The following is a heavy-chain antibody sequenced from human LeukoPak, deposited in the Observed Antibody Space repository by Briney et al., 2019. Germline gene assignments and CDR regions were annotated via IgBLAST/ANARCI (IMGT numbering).Heavy chain of an antibody. Sequence: GGSLRLSCAASGFTFSSYSMNWVRQAPGKGLEWVSYISSSSSTIYYADSVKGRFTISRDNAKNSLYLQMNSLRAEDTAVYYCARGPNSSGYYSHPFDYWGQGTLVTVSS. D-gene: IGHD3-22*01. V-gene: IGHV3-48*01. CDR3: ARGPNSSGYYSHPFDY. CDR2: ISSSSSTI. CDR1: GFTFSSYS. J-gene: IGHJ4*02.